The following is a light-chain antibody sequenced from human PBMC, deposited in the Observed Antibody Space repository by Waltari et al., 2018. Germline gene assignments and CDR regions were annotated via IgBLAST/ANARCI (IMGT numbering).Light chain of an antibody. J-gene: IGLJ2*01. V-gene: IGLV2-14*01. CDR2: EVS. CDR1: SSDVGGYNY. Sequence: QSALTQPAPVSGSPGQSITISCTGTSSDVGGYNYASWYQQHPGKAPQLMIYEVSNRPAGVSNRFSGSKSGNTASLTISGLQAEDEADYYCSSYTSSSTLEFGGGTKLTVL. CDR3: SSYTSSSTLE.